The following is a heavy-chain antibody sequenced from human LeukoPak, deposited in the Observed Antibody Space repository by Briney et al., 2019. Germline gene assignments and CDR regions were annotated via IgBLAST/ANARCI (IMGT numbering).Heavy chain of an antibody. J-gene: IGHJ4*02. CDR3: ARAEPWIHQQFDY. CDR2: INHSGST. CDR1: GGSFSGYY. D-gene: IGHD5-12*01. Sequence: PSETLSLTCAVYGGSFSGYYWSWLRQPPGKGLEWIGEINHSGSTNYNPSLKSRVTISVDTSKNQFSLKLSSVTAADTAVYYCARAEPWIHQQFDYWGQGTLVTVSS. V-gene: IGHV4-34*01.